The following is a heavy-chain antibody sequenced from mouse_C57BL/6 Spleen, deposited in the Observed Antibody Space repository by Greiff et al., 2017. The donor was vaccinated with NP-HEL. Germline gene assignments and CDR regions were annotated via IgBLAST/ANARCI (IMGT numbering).Heavy chain of an antibody. V-gene: IGHV1-64*01. CDR1: GYTFTSYW. J-gene: IGHJ4*01. Sequence: VQLQQSGAELVKPGASVKLSCKASGYTFTSYWMHWVKQRPGQGLEWIGMIHPNSGSTHYNEKFKSKATLTVDKSSSTAYMQLSSLTSEDSAVYDGARKGIYDGYYGAMDYWGQGTSVTVAS. CDR3: ARKGIYDGYYGAMDY. D-gene: IGHD2-3*01. CDR2: IHPNSGST.